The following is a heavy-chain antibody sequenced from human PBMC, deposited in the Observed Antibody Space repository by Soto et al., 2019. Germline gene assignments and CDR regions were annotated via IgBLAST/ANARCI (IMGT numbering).Heavy chain of an antibody. J-gene: IGHJ4*02. D-gene: IGHD3-10*01. CDR3: ARHPGQAQCFDY. Sequence: PSETLSLTCTVSGGSISSYYWSWIRQPPGKGLEWIGYIYYSGSTNYNPSLKSRVTISVDTSKNQFSLKLTSVTAADTAVYYCARHPGQAQCFDYWGQGTLVTVSS. CDR1: GGSISSYY. CDR2: IYYSGST. V-gene: IGHV4-59*01.